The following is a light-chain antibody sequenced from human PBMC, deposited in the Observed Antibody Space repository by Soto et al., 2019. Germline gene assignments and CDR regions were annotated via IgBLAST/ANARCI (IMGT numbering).Light chain of an antibody. CDR3: QQYNNWPRT. J-gene: IGKJ1*01. V-gene: IGKV3-15*01. CDR1: QSISAN. Sequence: IVMTQSPATLSVSPGDSAPLSCRASQSISANLAWYQQKPGQTPRLLIYGASTRASGVPAKFSGSGSGTEFTLTINSLQSEDFAVYYCQQYNNWPRTFGQGTKVDIK. CDR2: GAS.